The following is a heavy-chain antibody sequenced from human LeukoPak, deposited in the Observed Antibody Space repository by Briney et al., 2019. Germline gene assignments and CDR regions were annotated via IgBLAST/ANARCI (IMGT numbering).Heavy chain of an antibody. CDR3: SIRLAH. CDR2: IKQDGSEK. CDR1: GITFSNHW. J-gene: IGHJ5*02. Sequence: PGGSLRLSCVASGITFSNHWMSWVRQTPSKGLEWVANIKQDGSEKYYVGSVKGRFIISRDNAKNSLYLQMNSLRAEDTAVYYCSIRLAHWGQGTLVTVS. V-gene: IGHV3-7*01.